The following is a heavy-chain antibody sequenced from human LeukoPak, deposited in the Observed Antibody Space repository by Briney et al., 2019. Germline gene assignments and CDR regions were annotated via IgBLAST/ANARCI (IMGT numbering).Heavy chain of an antibody. Sequence: PGRSLRLSCAASGSTFSSYAMHWVRQAPGKGLEWVAVIWYDGSNKYYADSVKGRFIISRGNSKNTLYLQMNSLRAEDTAVYYCARDNRYYDSSGALYNWFDPWGQGTLVTVSS. J-gene: IGHJ5*02. CDR3: ARDNRYYDSSGALYNWFDP. CDR2: IWYDGSNK. V-gene: IGHV3-33*08. CDR1: GSTFSSYA. D-gene: IGHD3-22*01.